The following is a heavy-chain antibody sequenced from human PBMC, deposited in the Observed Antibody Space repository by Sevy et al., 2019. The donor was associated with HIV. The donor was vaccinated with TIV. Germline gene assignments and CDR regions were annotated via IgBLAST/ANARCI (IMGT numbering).Heavy chain of an antibody. Sequence: GGSLRLSCAASGFTFSGSAMHWVRQASGKGLEWVGRIRSKANSYATAYAASVKGRVTISRDDAKNTAYLQMNSLKTEDTAVYYCTRPGTIFGVVDPNGMDVWGQGTTVTVSS. V-gene: IGHV3-73*01. CDR2: IRSKANSYAT. D-gene: IGHD3-3*01. CDR3: TRPGTIFGVVDPNGMDV. J-gene: IGHJ6*02. CDR1: GFTFSGSA.